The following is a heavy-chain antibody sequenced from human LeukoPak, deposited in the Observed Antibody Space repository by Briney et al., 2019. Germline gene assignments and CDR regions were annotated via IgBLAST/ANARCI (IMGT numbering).Heavy chain of an antibody. CDR3: AKDPYYGSGSYYYYYYMDV. CDR2: IWYDGSNK. D-gene: IGHD3-10*01. J-gene: IGHJ6*03. V-gene: IGHV3-33*06. CDR1: GFTFSSYG. Sequence: GGSLRLSRAASGFTFSSYGMHWVRQAPGKGLEWVAVIWYDGSNKYYADSVKGRFTISRDNSKNTLYLQMNSLRAEDTAVYYCAKDPYYGSGSYYYYYYMDVWGKGTTVTVSS.